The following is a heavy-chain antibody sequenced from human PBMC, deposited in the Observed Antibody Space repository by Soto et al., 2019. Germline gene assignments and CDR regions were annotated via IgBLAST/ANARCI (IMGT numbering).Heavy chain of an antibody. D-gene: IGHD2-15*01. J-gene: IGHJ4*02. CDR3: AKHPLGYCSGGSCYSHLFYFDY. Sequence: PGGSLRLSCAASGFTFSSYAMSWVRQAPGKGLEWVSAISGSGGSTYYADSVKGRFTISRDNSKNTLYLQMNSLRAEDTAVYYCAKHPLGYCSGGSCYSHLFYFDYWGQGTLVTVSS. V-gene: IGHV3-23*01. CDR1: GFTFSSYA. CDR2: ISGSGGST.